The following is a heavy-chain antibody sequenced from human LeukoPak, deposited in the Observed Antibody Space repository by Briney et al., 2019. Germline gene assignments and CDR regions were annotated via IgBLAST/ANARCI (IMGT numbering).Heavy chain of an antibody. CDR2: ISGSGGST. J-gene: IGHJ1*01. V-gene: IGHV3-23*01. Sequence: GGSLRLSWEASGFTFSSLGMSWVRKAPGKGLEWVSAISGSGGSTYYADSVKGRFTISRDNSKNTLYLQMNSLRAEDTAVYYCAKGGHYYDSSGYYYVQYFQHWGQGTLVTVSS. CDR3: AKGGHYYDSSGYYYVQYFQH. CDR1: GFTFSSLG. D-gene: IGHD3-22*01.